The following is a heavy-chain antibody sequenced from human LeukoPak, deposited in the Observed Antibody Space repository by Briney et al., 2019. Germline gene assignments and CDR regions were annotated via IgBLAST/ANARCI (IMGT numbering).Heavy chain of an antibody. J-gene: IGHJ4*02. Sequence: ASVKVSCKASGYTFTSYYMHWVRQAPGQGLEWMGIINPSGGSTSYAQKFQGRVTMTRDTSTSTVYMELSSLRSEDTAVYYCARDLIVVVADPTTVGFDYRGQGTLVTVSS. CDR2: INPSGGST. CDR1: GYTFTSYY. V-gene: IGHV1-46*01. CDR3: ARDLIVVVADPTTVGFDY. D-gene: IGHD2-15*01.